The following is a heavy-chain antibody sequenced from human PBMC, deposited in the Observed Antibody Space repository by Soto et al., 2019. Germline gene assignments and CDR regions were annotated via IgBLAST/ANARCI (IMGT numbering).Heavy chain of an antibody. V-gene: IGHV3-7*03. J-gene: IGHJ6*02. CDR1: GFTFSSYW. CDR3: AREGTIGTPDGPDV. CDR2: VKQDGSEK. Sequence: GGSLRLSCAASGFTFSSYWMSWVRQAPGKGLEWVANVKQDGSEKNYVDSVKGRFTLSRDNARKSVFLQMNSLRVEDTAVYYCAREGTIGTPDGPDVSGQGTTGTVS. D-gene: IGHD1-1*01.